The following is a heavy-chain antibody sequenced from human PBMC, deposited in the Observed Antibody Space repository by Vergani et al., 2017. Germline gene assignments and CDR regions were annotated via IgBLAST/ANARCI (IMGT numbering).Heavy chain of an antibody. CDR2: IYYSGSN. V-gene: IGHV4-59*01. CDR3: SYGGNAFDY. J-gene: IGHJ4*02. D-gene: IGHD4-23*01. Sequence: QVQLQESGPGLVKPSETLSLTCTVSGCPISSYYWGWIRQPPGKGLEWIGYIYYSGSNNYNTSLESRVTISVATSKNQFSLKLSSVTAAGTAVYYCSYGGNAFDYWGRGSLVTVSS. CDR1: GCPISSYY.